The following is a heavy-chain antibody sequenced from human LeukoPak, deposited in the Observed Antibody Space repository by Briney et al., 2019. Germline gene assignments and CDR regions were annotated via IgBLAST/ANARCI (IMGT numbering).Heavy chain of an antibody. CDR3: ARRTARTFDY. J-gene: IGHJ4*02. Sequence: SETLSLTCTVSGYSISSGYYWGWIRQPPGKGLEWIGSIYHSGSTYYNPSLKSRVTISVDTSKNQFSLKLSSVTAADTAVYYCARRTARTFDYWGQGTLVTVSS. V-gene: IGHV4-38-2*02. D-gene: IGHD2-21*02. CDR2: IYHSGST. CDR1: GYSISSGYY.